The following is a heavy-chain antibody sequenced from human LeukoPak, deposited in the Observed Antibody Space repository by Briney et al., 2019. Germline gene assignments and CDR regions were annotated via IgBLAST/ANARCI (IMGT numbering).Heavy chain of an antibody. CDR1: GGSFGGYY. CDR2: INHSGST. V-gene: IGHV4-34*01. CDR3: SHQTVTTLDYFDY. Sequence: SETLSLTCAVYGGSFGGYYWSWIRQPPGKGLEWIGEINHSGSTNYNPSLKSRVTISVDTSKNQFSLKLSSVTAADTAVYYCSHQTVTTLDYFDYWGQGTLVTVSS. D-gene: IGHD4-17*01. J-gene: IGHJ4*02.